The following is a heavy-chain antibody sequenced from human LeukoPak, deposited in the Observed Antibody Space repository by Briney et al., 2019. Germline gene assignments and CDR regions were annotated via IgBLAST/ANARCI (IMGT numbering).Heavy chain of an antibody. J-gene: IGHJ4*02. Sequence: SETLSLTCTVSGYSISSGYYWGWIRQPPGKGLEWIGSIYHSGSTYYNPSLKSRVTISVDTSKNQFSLKLSSVTAADTAVYYCARSRITMVRGVIIGAFDYWGQGTLVTVSS. CDR2: IYHSGST. CDR1: GYSISSGYY. V-gene: IGHV4-38-2*02. CDR3: ARSRITMVRGVIIGAFDY. D-gene: IGHD3-10*01.